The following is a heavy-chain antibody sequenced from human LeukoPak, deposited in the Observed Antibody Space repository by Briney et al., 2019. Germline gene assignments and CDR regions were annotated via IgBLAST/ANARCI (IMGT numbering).Heavy chain of an antibody. CDR2: ISGSGGST. CDR1: GFTFSSYA. CDR3: AKEGILSGSEGGDFDY. J-gene: IGHJ4*02. D-gene: IGHD1-26*01. V-gene: IGHV3-23*01. Sequence: PGGSLRLSCAASGFTFSSYAMSWVRQAPGKGLEWVSAISGSGGSTYYADSVKGRFTISRDNSKNTLYLQMNSLRAEDTAVYYCAKEGILSGSEGGDFDYWGQGTLVTVSS.